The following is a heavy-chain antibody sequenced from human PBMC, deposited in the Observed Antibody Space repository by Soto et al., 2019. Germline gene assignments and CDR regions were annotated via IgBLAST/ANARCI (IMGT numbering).Heavy chain of an antibody. CDR3: AREDSSIIPAVSLF. J-gene: IGHJ4*02. CDR2: ISKSDYT. Sequence: RRLSCTVSGFAFNNYGINWVRQAPVKGLEWVSSISKSDYTYYSDSVKGRFTISRDNAKNSVSLQMNTLRVEDTAVYYCAREDSSIIPAVSLFWVPATLASVS. V-gene: IGHV3-21*01. CDR1: GFAFNNYG. D-gene: IGHD2-2*01.